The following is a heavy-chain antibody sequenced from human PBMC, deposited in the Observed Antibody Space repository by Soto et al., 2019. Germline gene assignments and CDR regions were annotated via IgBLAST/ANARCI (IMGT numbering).Heavy chain of an antibody. Sequence: SETLSLTCTVSGGSISSGGYYWSWIRQHPGKGLEWIGYIYYSGSTYYNPSLKSRVTISVDTSKNQFSLKLSSVTAADTAVYYCARDSQYPALSYFDYWGQGTLVTVS. CDR1: GGSISSGGYY. D-gene: IGHD2-2*02. J-gene: IGHJ4*02. V-gene: IGHV4-31*03. CDR3: ARDSQYPALSYFDY. CDR2: IYYSGST.